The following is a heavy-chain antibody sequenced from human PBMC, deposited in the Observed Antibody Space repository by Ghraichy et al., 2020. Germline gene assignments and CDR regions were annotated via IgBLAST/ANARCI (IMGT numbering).Heavy chain of an antibody. CDR2: IYYSGST. CDR3: ARPRGYCTNGVCYARPSYYYYGMDV. D-gene: IGHD2-8*01. J-gene: IGHJ6*02. CDR1: GGSISSSSYY. Sequence: SETLSLTCTVSGGSISSSSYYWGWIRQPPGKGLEWIGSIYYSGSTYYNPSLKSRVTISVDTSKNQFSLKLSSVTAADTAVYYCARPRGYCTNGVCYARPSYYYYGMDVWGQGTTVTVSS. V-gene: IGHV4-39*01.